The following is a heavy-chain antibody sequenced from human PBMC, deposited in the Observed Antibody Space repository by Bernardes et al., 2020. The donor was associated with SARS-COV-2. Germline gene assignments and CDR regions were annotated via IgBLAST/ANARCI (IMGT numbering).Heavy chain of an antibody. Sequence: GGSLRLSCDVSGFTFSSYGMNWVRQAPGKGLEWVSYISGNSRTIYYADSVKGRFTMSRDNAENSLYLQMNSLRAEDTAVYYCASPTVTLDCHYYYYMDVWGKGTTVTVSS. CDR1: GFTFSSYG. D-gene: IGHD4-4*01. CDR3: ASPTVTLDCHYYYYMDV. V-gene: IGHV3-48*04. CDR2: ISGNSRTI. J-gene: IGHJ6*03.